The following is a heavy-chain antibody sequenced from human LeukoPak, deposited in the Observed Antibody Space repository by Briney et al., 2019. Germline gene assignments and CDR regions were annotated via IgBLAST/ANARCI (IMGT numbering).Heavy chain of an antibody. Sequence: SETLSLTCTVSGGSINGFTCYWGWIRQPPGKGLEWIGGIYYTGSTYYNPSLKGRVTISVDTSKNQFSLEVSSMTAADTAVYYCARDLGWGERAFDIWGQGTMVTASS. CDR1: GGSINGFTCY. D-gene: IGHD3-10*01. J-gene: IGHJ3*02. CDR2: IYYTGST. V-gene: IGHV4-39*07. CDR3: ARDLGWGERAFDI.